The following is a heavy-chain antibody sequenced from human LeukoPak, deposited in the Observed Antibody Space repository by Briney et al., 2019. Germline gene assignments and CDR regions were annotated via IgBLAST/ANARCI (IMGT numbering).Heavy chain of an antibody. CDR2: IYSGGST. V-gene: IGHV3-53*04. CDR3: ARNPALLWFGEGGYFDY. J-gene: IGHJ4*02. CDR1: GFTVSSNY. D-gene: IGHD3-10*01. Sequence: GGSLRLSCAASGFTVSSNYMSWVRQAPGKGLEWVSVIYSGGSTYYADSVKGRFTISRHNSKNTLYLQMNSLRAEDTAVYYCARNPALLWFGEGGYFDYWGQGTLVTVSS.